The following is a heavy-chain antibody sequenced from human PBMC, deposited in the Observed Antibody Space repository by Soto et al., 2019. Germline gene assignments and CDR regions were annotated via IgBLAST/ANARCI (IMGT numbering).Heavy chain of an antibody. CDR3: ARGATHGSSWYFWFDP. Sequence: QVQLVQSGAEVRMPGSSVKVSCKASGGTFSTYPINWVRQAPGQGLEWMGGIIPRFGTTNYAQKFKGRVTITADESTSTAYMVLSSLRAEDAAVYYCARGATHGSSWYFWFDPWGQGTLVTVSS. D-gene: IGHD6-13*01. CDR2: IIPRFGTT. V-gene: IGHV1-69*01. J-gene: IGHJ5*02. CDR1: GGTFSTYP.